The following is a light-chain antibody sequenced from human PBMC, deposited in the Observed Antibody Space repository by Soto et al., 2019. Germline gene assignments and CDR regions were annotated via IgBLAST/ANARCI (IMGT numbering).Light chain of an antibody. Sequence: EIVMTQSPATLSGSPGERATLSCRASQSVSSNLAWYQQKPGQAPRLLIYGASTRATGIPARFSGSGSGTEFTLTISSLQSEDFAVYYCQQYNNWPRPFGQGTKVDI. CDR2: GAS. CDR1: QSVSSN. CDR3: QQYNNWPRP. J-gene: IGKJ1*01. V-gene: IGKV3-15*01.